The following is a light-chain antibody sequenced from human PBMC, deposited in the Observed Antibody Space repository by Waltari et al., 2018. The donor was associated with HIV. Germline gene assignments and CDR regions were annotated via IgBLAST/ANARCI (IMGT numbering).Light chain of an antibody. J-gene: IGLJ1*01. CDR3: SSYTSINTRV. V-gene: IGLV2-14*03. CDR1: TTDVGPYKF. Sequence: QSALTQPASVSDPPAQSITLSCAGTTTDVGPYKFVSWYQQYPGSAHTLLSYDVNNRPSGVSNRFAGSKSGDTASLTISGLQAEDEADYYCSSYTSINTRVFGTGTTVTVL. CDR2: DVN.